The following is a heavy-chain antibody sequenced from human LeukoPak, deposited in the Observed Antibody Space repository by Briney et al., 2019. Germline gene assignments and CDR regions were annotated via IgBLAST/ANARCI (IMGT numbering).Heavy chain of an antibody. Sequence: SETLSLTCTVSGGSISSYYWSWIRQPAGKGLEWIGRIYSSGGTDYNPSLKSRVTMSVDTSKNQFSLKLRSVTAADTAVYYCARGIAAATERAFAIWGQGTMVTVSS. CDR2: IYSSGGT. J-gene: IGHJ3*02. D-gene: IGHD6-13*01. CDR3: ARGIAAATERAFAI. V-gene: IGHV4-4*07. CDR1: GGSISSYY.